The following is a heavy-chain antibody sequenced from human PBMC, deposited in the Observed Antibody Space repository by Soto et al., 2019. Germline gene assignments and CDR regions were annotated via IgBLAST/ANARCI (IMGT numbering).Heavy chain of an antibody. CDR3: ARGSPTAYAFDI. Sequence: GGSVRLSCAASGFTFSSYAMRWVRQAPGKGLEWVAVISYDGSNKYYADSVKGRFTISRDNSKNTLYLQMNSLRAEDTAVYYCARGSPTAYAFDIWGQGTMVTVSS. V-gene: IGHV3-30-3*01. CDR1: GFTFSSYA. J-gene: IGHJ3*02. CDR2: ISYDGSNK. D-gene: IGHD1-1*01.